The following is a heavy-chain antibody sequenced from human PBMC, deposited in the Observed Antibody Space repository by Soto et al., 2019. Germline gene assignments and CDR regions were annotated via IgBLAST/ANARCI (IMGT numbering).Heavy chain of an antibody. D-gene: IGHD3-3*01. V-gene: IGHV3-48*02. J-gene: IGHJ4*01. CDR3: ARRAPLEWFFDY. CDR1: GFTFSSYS. Sequence: EVQLVESGGGLVQPGGSLRLSCAASGFTFSSYSMNWVRQDPGKGLEWVSYISSSSSTIYYADSVMGRITISRDNAKNSLYRQMNSLRDEDTAVYYCARRAPLEWFFDYWGHGPLVAVSS. CDR2: ISSSSSTI.